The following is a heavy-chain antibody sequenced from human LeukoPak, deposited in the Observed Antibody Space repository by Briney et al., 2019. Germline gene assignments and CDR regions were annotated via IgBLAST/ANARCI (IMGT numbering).Heavy chain of an antibody. Sequence: SETLSLTCTVSGGSISSSSYYWGWIRQPPGKGLEWIGIIYYSGSTNYNPSLKSRVTISVDTSKNQFSLKLSSVTAADTAVYYCARDGWAGLQLATVPVAPDYWGQGTLVTVSS. CDR2: IYYSGST. CDR3: ARDGWAGLQLATVPVAPDY. D-gene: IGHD5-24*01. J-gene: IGHJ4*02. V-gene: IGHV4-39*07. CDR1: GGSISSSSYY.